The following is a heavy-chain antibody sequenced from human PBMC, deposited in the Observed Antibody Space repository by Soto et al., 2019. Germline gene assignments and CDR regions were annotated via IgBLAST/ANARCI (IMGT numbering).Heavy chain of an antibody. V-gene: IGHV1-18*01. CDR1: GYTFTSYG. CDR2: ISAYNGNT. J-gene: IGHJ4*02. CDR3: ARDYLVLAVPDN. D-gene: IGHD6-19*01. Sequence: ASVKVSCKASGYTFTSYGISWVRQAPGQGLEWMGWISAYNGNTNYAQKVQGRVTMTTDTSTSTGYMELRSLRSDDTAVYYCARDYLVLAVPDNWGQGTLVTVSS.